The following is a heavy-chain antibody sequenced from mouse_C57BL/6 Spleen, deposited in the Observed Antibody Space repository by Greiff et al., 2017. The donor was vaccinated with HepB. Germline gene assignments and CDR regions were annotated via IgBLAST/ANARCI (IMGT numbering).Heavy chain of an antibody. V-gene: IGHV14-3*01. J-gene: IGHJ3*01. CDR1: GFNIHNTY. CDR3: ASYYSNEGFAY. Sequence: EVKLQESVAELVRPGASVKLSCTASGFNIHNTYMHWVKQRPEQSLEWIGRIDPANGNTKYAPKFQGKTTITADTSSNTDYLQLSSLTSEDTAIYYCASYYSNEGFAYWGQGTLVTVSA. CDR2: IDPANGNT. D-gene: IGHD2-5*01.